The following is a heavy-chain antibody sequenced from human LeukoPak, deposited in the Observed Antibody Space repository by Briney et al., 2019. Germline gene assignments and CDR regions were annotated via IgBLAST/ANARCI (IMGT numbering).Heavy chain of an antibody. CDR3: AKSYSTGWYLGNGMDV. CDR2: ISGSGVTT. D-gene: IGHD6-19*01. Sequence: PGGSLRLSCAASGFTFSSYAMSWVRQAPGKGLEWVASISGSGVTTYHADAVKGRFTISRDNSKNTLYLQMDSLRVEDTALYYCAKSYSTGWYLGNGMDVWGQGTAVTVSS. J-gene: IGHJ6*02. CDR1: GFTFSSYA. V-gene: IGHV3-23*01.